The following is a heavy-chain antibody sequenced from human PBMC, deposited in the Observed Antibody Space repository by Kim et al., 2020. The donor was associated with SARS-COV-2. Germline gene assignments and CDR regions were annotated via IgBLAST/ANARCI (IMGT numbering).Heavy chain of an antibody. Sequence: GGSLRLSCAASGFTFSSYAMSWVRQAPGKGLEWVSAISGSGGSTYYADSVKGRFTISRDNSKNTLYLQMNSLRAEDTAVYYCAKDSGDIIGYCSGGSCYGSEYFQHWGQGTLVTISS. CDR3: AKDSGDIIGYCSGGSCYGSEYFQH. J-gene: IGHJ1*01. D-gene: IGHD2-15*01. V-gene: IGHV3-23*01. CDR2: ISGSGGST. CDR1: GFTFSSYA.